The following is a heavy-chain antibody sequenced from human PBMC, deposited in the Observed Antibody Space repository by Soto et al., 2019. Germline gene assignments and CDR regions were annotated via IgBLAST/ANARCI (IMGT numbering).Heavy chain of an antibody. CDR2: ISSSSSTI. J-gene: IGHJ1*01. CDR1: GFTCSSNW. CDR3: ARDLGSSWYPEYFQH. V-gene: IGHV3-48*01. Sequence: GGSLRLSCAASGFTCSSNWKHWVRQAPGKGLEWVSYISSSSSTIYYADSVKGRFTISRDNAKNSLYLQMNSLRAEDTAVYYCARDLGSSWYPEYFQHWGQGTLVTVSS. D-gene: IGHD6-13*01.